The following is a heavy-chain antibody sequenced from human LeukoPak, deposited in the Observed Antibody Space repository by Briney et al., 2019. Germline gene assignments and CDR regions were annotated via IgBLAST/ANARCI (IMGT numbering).Heavy chain of an antibody. CDR3: AKDYRDYYYYYGMDV. CDR1: GFTFSSYD. CDR2: ISYDGSNK. Sequence: GGSLRLSCAASGFTFSSYDMHWVRQAPGKGLEWVAVISYDGSNKYYADSVKGRFTIYRDNSKNTLYLQMDSLRAEDTAVYYCAKDYRDYYYYYGMDVWGQGTTVTVSS. J-gene: IGHJ6*02. V-gene: IGHV3-30*18.